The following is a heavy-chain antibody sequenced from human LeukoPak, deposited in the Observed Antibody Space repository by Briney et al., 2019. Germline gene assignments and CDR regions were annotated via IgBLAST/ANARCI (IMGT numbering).Heavy chain of an antibody. D-gene: IGHD3-22*01. J-gene: IGHJ4*02. V-gene: IGHV3-21*04. CDR2: ISSGSSYI. CDR1: GFAFSRCS. Sequence: GGSLRLSCVASGFAFSRCSMNWVRQAPGKGLEWISSISSGSSYIHYADSVKGRFTISRDNSKNTLSLQMSSLRAEDTAIYYCAKDKYHDSSGTFDYWGQGTLVTVSS. CDR3: AKDKYHDSSGTFDY.